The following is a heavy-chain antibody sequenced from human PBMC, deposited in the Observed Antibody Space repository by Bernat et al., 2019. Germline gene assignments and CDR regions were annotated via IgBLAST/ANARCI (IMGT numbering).Heavy chain of an antibody. CDR3: ARALVVVTANSAIPVWFDP. V-gene: IGHV4-30-4*01. CDR2: IYYSGST. CDR1: GGSISSGDYY. D-gene: IGHD2-21*02. Sequence: QVQRQEAGPGLVKPSQTLSLTCTVSGGSISSGDYYWSWIRQPPGKGLEWIGYIYYSGSTYYNPSLKSRVTISVDRSKNQFSLKLSSVTAADTAVYYCARALVVVTANSAIPVWFDPWGQGTLVTVSS. J-gene: IGHJ5*02.